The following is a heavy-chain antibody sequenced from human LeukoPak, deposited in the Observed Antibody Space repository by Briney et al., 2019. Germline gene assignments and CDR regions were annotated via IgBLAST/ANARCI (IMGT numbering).Heavy chain of an antibody. CDR2: ISSSSSYI. J-gene: IGHJ4*02. Sequence: GGSLRLSCAASGFTFSSYSMNWVRQAPGKGLEWVSSISSSSSYIYYADSVKGRFTISRDNAKNSLYLQMNSLRAEDTAVYYCAKDYYDSSGYYGSLDYWGQGTLVTVSS. CDR3: AKDYYDSSGYYGSLDY. CDR1: GFTFSSYS. V-gene: IGHV3-21*04. D-gene: IGHD3-22*01.